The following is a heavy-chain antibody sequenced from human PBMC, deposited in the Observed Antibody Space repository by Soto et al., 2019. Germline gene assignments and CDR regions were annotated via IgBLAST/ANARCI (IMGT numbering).Heavy chain of an antibody. CDR1: GFTFSTHS. CDR3: VFDFWLVPTV. Sequence: EVQLVESGGGLVQPGWSLKLSCAASGFTFSTHSMNWVRQAPGRGLEWVSYIHSSSSWEVYADSVRGRFTVSRDNAKNSLYLQMSSLRAEDTAVYYCVFDFWLVPTVWGKGTTVTVSS. J-gene: IGHJ6*04. CDR2: IHSSSSWE. V-gene: IGHV3-48*01. D-gene: IGHD3-3*01.